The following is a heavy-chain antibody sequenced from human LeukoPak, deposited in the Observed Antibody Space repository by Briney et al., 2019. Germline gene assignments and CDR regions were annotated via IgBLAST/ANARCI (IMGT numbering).Heavy chain of an antibody. Sequence: SVKVSCKASGGTFSSYAISWVRQAPGQGLEWMGGIIPIFGTANYAQKFQGRVTITADESTSTAYMELSSLRSEDTAVYYCARRRSGPHPPDYWGQGTLVTVSS. V-gene: IGHV1-69*01. J-gene: IGHJ4*02. CDR2: IIPIFGTA. CDR1: GGTFSSYA. D-gene: IGHD3-3*01. CDR3: ARRRSGPHPPDY.